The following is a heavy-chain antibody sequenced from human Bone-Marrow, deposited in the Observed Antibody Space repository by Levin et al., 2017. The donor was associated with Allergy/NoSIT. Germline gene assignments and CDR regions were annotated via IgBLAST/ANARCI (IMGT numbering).Heavy chain of an antibody. D-gene: IGHD3-16*01. CDR3: ARASGNYGAYYFDY. Sequence: GGSLRLSCAASGFTFSSYAMNWVRQAPGKGLEWVSSISSGGISLYYADSVKGRFTISRDNAKNSLYVQMSSLRAEDTAVYYCARASGNYGAYYFDYWGRGTLVTVSS. J-gene: IGHJ4*02. CDR1: GFTFSSYA. CDR2: ISSGGISL. V-gene: IGHV3-21*01.